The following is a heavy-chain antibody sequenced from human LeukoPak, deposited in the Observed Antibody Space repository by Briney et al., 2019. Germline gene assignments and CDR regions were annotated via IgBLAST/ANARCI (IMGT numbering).Heavy chain of an antibody. CDR1: GDSFSSYY. CDR3: ANEGDTAMDY. V-gene: IGHV4-59*05. D-gene: IGHD5-18*01. CDR2: IYYSGST. Sequence: PSETLSLTCTVSGDSFSSYYWSGIRQPPGKGLNWIGSIYYSGSTYYNTSLKSRVTVSVDTSKNQFSLKLSSVTAAYTAVYYCANEGDTAMDYWGQGTLVTVSS. J-gene: IGHJ4*02.